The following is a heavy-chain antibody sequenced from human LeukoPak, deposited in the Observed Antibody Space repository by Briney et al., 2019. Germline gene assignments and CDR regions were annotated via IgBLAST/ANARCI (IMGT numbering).Heavy chain of an antibody. CDR2: MSPNSGNT. Sequence: ASVKVSCKASGYTFISYDINWVRQATGQGPEWMGWMSPNSGNTGYAQKLQGRVTMTRDTSISTAYMELSGLISEDTAMYYCARGPPNWGYDYWGQGTLVTVSS. D-gene: IGHD7-27*01. V-gene: IGHV1-8*01. CDR3: ARGPPNWGYDY. CDR1: GYTFISYD. J-gene: IGHJ4*02.